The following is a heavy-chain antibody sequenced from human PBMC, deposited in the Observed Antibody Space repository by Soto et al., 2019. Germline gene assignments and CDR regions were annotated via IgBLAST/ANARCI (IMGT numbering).Heavy chain of an antibody. J-gene: IGHJ3*02. CDR1: GFTFSSYA. CDR2: ISGSGGST. Sequence: HPGGSLRLSCAASGFTFSSYAMSWVRQAPGKGLEWVSAISGSGGSTYYADSVKGRFTISRDNSKNTLYLQMNSLRAEDTAAYYCAKGGHDSLYIWGSYRYANDAFDIWGQGTMVTVSS. D-gene: IGHD3-16*02. V-gene: IGHV3-23*01. CDR3: AKGGHDSLYIWGSYRYANDAFDI.